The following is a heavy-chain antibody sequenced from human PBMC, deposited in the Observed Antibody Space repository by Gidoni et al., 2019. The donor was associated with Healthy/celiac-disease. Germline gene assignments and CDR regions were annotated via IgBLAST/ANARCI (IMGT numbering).Heavy chain of an antibody. CDR2: ISVMGGST. CDR3: AKDLMGAPEAFDI. Sequence: EVQLLESGGGLVQPGGSLRLSCAASGFTFSGYAMSWVRQAPGKGLEWVSAISVMGGSTYYADSVKVRFTISRDDSKNTLYLQMNSLRAEDTAVYYCAKDLMGAPEAFDIWGQGTMVTVSS. V-gene: IGHV3-23*01. D-gene: IGHD3-10*01. CDR1: GFTFSGYA. J-gene: IGHJ3*02.